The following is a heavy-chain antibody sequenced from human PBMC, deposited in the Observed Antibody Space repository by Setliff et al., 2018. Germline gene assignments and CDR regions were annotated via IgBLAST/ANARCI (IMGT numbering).Heavy chain of an antibody. CDR2: IKSRTDGETR. CDR1: GFTLSDYY. D-gene: IGHD6-13*01. J-gene: IGHJ4*02. CDR3: TTAPLAAASTC. V-gene: IGHV3-15*01. Sequence: GGSLRLSCAASGFTLSDYYMNWIRQAPGKGLEWVGRIKSRTDGETRDYAAPVKDRFIISRDDSINTLYLQMYSLKTEDTAVYYCTTAPLAAASTCWGQGTLVTVSS.